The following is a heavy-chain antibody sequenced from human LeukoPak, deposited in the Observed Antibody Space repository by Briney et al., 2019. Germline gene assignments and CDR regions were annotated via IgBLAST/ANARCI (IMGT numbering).Heavy chain of an antibody. CDR2: ISPSGTAR. D-gene: IGHD6-13*01. V-gene: IGHV3-48*04. CDR1: GFTFSSYS. J-gene: IGHJ4*02. Sequence: GGSLRLSCAASGFTFSSYSMNWVRLAPGEGLEWVSYISPSGTARYYADSVRGRFIISRDNAMKPLYLQMNSLRAEDTAVYYCTRDGHSSTWYANFDYWGQGILVTVSS. CDR3: TRDGHSSTWYANFDY.